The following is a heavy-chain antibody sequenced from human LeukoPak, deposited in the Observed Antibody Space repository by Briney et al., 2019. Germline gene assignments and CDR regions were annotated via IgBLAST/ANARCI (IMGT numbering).Heavy chain of an antibody. CDR3: ARDRGVVTTGDWSCDAFDI. V-gene: IGHV4-30-2*01. CDR1: GGSISSGGYY. Sequence: PSQTLSLTCTVSGGSISSGGYYWSWIRQPPGKGLEWIGYIYHSGSTYYNPSLKSRVTISVDRSKNQFSLKLSSVTAADTAVYYCARDRGVVTTGDWSCDAFDIWGQGIMVTVSS. J-gene: IGHJ3*02. D-gene: IGHD4-11*01. CDR2: IYHSGST.